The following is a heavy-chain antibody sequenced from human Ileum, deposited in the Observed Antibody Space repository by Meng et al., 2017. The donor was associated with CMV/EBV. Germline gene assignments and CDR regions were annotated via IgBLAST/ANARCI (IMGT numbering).Heavy chain of an antibody. CDR2: VHSAGNSP. D-gene: IGHD3-22*01. J-gene: IGHJ2*01. Sequence: GESLKISCAASGFTFSSYWMHWVRQAPGKGLEWVSGVHSAGNSPLYAASVKGRFTISRDNSKNTLYLQMNSLRVDDTAVYYCAKRGEEYYHDSTGYYWYFDVWGRGTLVTVSS. CDR3: AKRGEEYYHDSTGYYWYFDV. CDR1: GFTFSSYW. V-gene: IGHV3-23*03.